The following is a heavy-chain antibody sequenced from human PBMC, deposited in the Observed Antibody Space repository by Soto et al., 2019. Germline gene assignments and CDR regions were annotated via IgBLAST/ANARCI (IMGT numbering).Heavy chain of an antibody. J-gene: IGHJ4*02. CDR1: GGSISRDAFY. V-gene: IGHV4-31*03. Sequence: QVQLQESGPGLVKPSQTLSLTCTVSGGSISRDAFYWSWIRQRPGEGLEWIGYIYYSGRTYYNPSLKSRVTVSADPSTNQCSLDLSSVTAADTAVYYCARGRFDASGYYYDYWGQGSLVTVSS. CDR2: IYYSGRT. D-gene: IGHD3-22*01. CDR3: ARGRFDASGYYYDY.